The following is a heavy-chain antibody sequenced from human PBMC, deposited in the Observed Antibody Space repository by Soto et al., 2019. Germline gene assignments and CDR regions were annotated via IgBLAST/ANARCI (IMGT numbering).Heavy chain of an antibody. Sequence: GGSLRLSCAASGFTFSNAWMSWVRQAPGKGLEWVGRIKSKTDGGTTDYAAPVKGRFTISRDDSKNTLYLQMNSLKTEDTAVYYCTTVSYLAIFGVVIPAGGRDDYWGQGTLVTVSS. CDR1: GFTFSNAW. J-gene: IGHJ4*02. V-gene: IGHV3-15*01. D-gene: IGHD3-3*01. CDR2: IKSKTDGGTT. CDR3: TTVSYLAIFGVVIPAGGRDDY.